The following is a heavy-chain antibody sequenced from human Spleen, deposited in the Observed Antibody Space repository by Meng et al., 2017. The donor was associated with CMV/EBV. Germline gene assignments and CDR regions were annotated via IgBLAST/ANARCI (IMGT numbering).Heavy chain of an antibody. CDR1: GFTFSTYS. V-gene: IGHV3-21*01. CDR3: ARSVGATSFDY. CDR2: FSSSSYI. Sequence: LSCAASGFTFSTYSMNWLSQAPGKGLEWVSSFSSSSYIYYADSVKGRFTISRDNAKNSLYLQMNSLRAEDTAVYYCARSVGATSFDYWGQGTLVTVSS. D-gene: IGHD1-26*01. J-gene: IGHJ4*02.